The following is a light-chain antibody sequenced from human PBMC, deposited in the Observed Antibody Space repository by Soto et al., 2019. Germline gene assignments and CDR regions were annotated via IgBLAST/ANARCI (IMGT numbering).Light chain of an antibody. V-gene: IGKV1-5*01. Sequence: DIPMTQSPSTLSASVGDRVTITCRASQGISTRLAWYQQKPGKAPNLLIYDASSLETGVPSRFSGSGSGTDFTLTISSLQPDDFATYYCQQYNFYLYTFGQGTKVEI. CDR2: DAS. J-gene: IGKJ2*01. CDR3: QQYNFYLYT. CDR1: QGISTR.